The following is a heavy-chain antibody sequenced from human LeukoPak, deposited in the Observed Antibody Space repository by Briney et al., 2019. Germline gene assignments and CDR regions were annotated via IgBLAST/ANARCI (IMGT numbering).Heavy chain of an antibody. CDR1: GGSISSYY. V-gene: IGHV4-39*01. Sequence: SETLSLTCTVPGGSISSYYWDWIRQAPGKGLEWIGNIYDSGTTHYNPSLKSRVTISGDTSKNQFSLKLNSVTAADTAIYYCATHRRSGSGGSENAFEIWGQGTMVTVSS. CDR2: IYDSGTT. CDR3: ATHRRSGSGGSENAFEI. D-gene: IGHD5-12*01. J-gene: IGHJ3*02.